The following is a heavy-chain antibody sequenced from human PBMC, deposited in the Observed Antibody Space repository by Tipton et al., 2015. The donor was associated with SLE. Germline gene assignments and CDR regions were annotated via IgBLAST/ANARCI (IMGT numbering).Heavy chain of an antibody. Sequence: TLSLTCVVSYYSISSTYYWGWIRQPPGKGLEWIGNIYHTGTTYYIPSLKSRVTISIDTSKNNFSLKMTAVTAADTAVYYCARLSTDYADRSGYGYFDHWGQGTLVTVSS. CDR3: ARLSTDYADRSGYGYFDH. CDR1: YYSISSTYY. D-gene: IGHD3-22*01. CDR2: IYHTGTT. V-gene: IGHV4-38-2*01. J-gene: IGHJ4*02.